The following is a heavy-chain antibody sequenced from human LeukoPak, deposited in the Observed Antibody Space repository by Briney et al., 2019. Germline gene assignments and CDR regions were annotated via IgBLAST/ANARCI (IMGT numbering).Heavy chain of an antibody. CDR3: ARAQWELGYGMDV. CDR1: GGSISSGGYS. J-gene: IGHJ6*02. CDR2: IYYSGST. D-gene: IGHD1-26*01. Sequence: SETLSLTCAVSGGSISSGGYSWSWIRQPPGKGLEWIGYIYYSGSTNYNPSLKSRVTISVDTSKNQFSLKLSSVTTADTAVYYCARAQWELGYGMDVWGQGTTVTVSS. V-gene: IGHV4-61*08.